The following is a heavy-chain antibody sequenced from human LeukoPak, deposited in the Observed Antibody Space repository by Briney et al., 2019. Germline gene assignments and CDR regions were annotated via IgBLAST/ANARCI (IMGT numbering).Heavy chain of an antibody. CDR2: NKHSGST. J-gene: IGHJ6*03. Sequence: SETLSLTCAVYCGSFSGYYWSWIRQPPGKGLEWIGENKHSGSTNYNPSLKSRVTTSLETSKNQFSLRLTSVTAADTAVYYCARDRRGSVRGVIDVIRYYYYYMDVWGKGSTVTISS. CDR1: CGSFSGYY. V-gene: IGHV4-34*01. D-gene: IGHD3-10*01. CDR3: ARDRRGSVRGVIDVIRYYYYYMDV.